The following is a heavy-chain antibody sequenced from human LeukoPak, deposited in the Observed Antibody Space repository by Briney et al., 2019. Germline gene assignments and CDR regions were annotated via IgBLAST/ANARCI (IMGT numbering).Heavy chain of an antibody. CDR1: GGSISYYY. CDR2: IYYSGTT. V-gene: IGHV4-59*01. Sequence: SETLSLTCTVSGGSISYYYWSWIRQSPGKGLEWIGYIYYSGTTNYSPSLKSRVTISVDTSKNQFSLQLRSVTAADTAVYYCAREDPQTTVPEGMDVWGQGTTVTVSS. CDR3: AREDPQTTVPEGMDV. J-gene: IGHJ6*02. D-gene: IGHD4-17*01.